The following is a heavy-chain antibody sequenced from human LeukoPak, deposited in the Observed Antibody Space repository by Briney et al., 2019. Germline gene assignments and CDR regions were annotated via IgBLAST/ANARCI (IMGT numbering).Heavy chain of an antibody. CDR3: ASAPTYYYDSSGYYYFDY. Sequence: GASVKVSCKASGYTFTSYDINWVRQAPGQGLEWMGRIIPILGIANYAQKFQGRVTITADKSTSTAYMELSSLRSEDKAVYYCASAPTYYYDSSGYYYFDYWGQGTLVTVSS. V-gene: IGHV1-69*04. CDR2: IIPILGIA. CDR1: GYTFTSYD. J-gene: IGHJ4*02. D-gene: IGHD3-22*01.